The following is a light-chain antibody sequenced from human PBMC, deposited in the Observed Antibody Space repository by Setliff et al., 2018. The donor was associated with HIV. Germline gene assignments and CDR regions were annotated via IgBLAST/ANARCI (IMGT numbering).Light chain of an antibody. CDR1: TGAVTSGHF. J-gene: IGLJ1*01. Sequence: QAVVTQEPSLTVSPGGTVTLTCGSSTGAVTSGHFPYWFQQKPGQAPRTLIYDTGSKHSWTPARFSGSLLGGKAALTLSGAQPEDEADYYCLLSYSTDPYVFGTGTKVTVL. CDR2: DTG. V-gene: IGLV7-46*01. CDR3: LLSYSTDPYV.